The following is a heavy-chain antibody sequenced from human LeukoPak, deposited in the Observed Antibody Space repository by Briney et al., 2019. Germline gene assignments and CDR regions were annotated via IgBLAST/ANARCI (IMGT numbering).Heavy chain of an antibody. D-gene: IGHD6-19*01. V-gene: IGHV4-30-2*01. CDR2: IYHSGST. CDR1: GGSISSGGYY. Sequence: SQTLSLTCTVSGGSISSGGYYWSWIRQPPGKGLEWIGYIYHSGSTYYNPSLKSRVTISVDRSKNQFSLKLSSVTAADTALYYCARRTVTNGWFRIDYWGQGSLVIVSS. CDR3: ARRTVTNGWFRIDY. J-gene: IGHJ4*02.